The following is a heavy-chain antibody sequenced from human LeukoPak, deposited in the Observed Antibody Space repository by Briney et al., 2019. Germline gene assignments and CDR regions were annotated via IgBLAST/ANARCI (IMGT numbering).Heavy chain of an antibody. Sequence: PSETLSLTCIVSGGSISSSNYYWGWIRQSPGKGLEWIGSIYSRGSTYYNPSLKSRVIVSSDMSKNQFSLMLNSVTAADTAVYYCAGYQLLFGFVPLPFDPWGQGTLVTVSS. CDR2: IYSRGST. V-gene: IGHV4-39*07. J-gene: IGHJ5*02. D-gene: IGHD2-2*01. CDR3: AGYQLLFGFVPLPFDP. CDR1: GGSISSSNYY.